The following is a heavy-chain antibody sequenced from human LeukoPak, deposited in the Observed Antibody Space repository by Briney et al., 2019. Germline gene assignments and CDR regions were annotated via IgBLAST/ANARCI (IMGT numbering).Heavy chain of an antibody. Sequence: SETLSLTCTVSGGSISNYYWSWIRQPAGKGLEWIGRIYSTGSTNYNPSLKSRVTMSLDTSKNQFSLSLSSVTAADTAVYYCARGAVATNVKNWGQGTLVTVSS. CDR3: ARGAVATNVKN. D-gene: IGHD5-12*01. V-gene: IGHV4-4*07. CDR2: IYSTGST. J-gene: IGHJ4*02. CDR1: GGSISNYY.